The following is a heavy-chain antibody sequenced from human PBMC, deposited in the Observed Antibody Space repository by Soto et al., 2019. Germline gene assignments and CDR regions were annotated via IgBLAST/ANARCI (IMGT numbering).Heavy chain of an antibody. CDR1: GFTFSTYW. CDR3: ARGGSESDY. D-gene: IGHD3-10*01. Sequence: PGGSLRLSCAVSGFTFSTYWMTWFRQAPGKGLEWVANIKQDGSEKHYVDSVKGRFTISRDNAKNSLYLQMNSLRAEDTAVYFCARGGSESDYWGQGTLVTVSS. CDR2: IKQDGSEK. V-gene: IGHV3-7*01. J-gene: IGHJ4*02.